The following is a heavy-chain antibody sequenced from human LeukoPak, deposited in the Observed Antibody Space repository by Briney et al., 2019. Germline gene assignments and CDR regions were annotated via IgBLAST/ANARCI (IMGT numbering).Heavy chain of an antibody. D-gene: IGHD6-19*01. CDR3: ARDEIAVAGTGYYYYMDV. J-gene: IGHJ6*03. Sequence: SETLSLTCAVYGGSFTGYYWSWIRQPPGKGLEWIGEIYHTGSTNYNPSLKSRVTISVDTSKSQFSLKLSSVTAADTAVYYCARDEIAVAGTGYYYYMDVWGKGTTVTVSS. CDR1: GGSFTGYY. CDR2: IYHTGST. V-gene: IGHV4-34*01.